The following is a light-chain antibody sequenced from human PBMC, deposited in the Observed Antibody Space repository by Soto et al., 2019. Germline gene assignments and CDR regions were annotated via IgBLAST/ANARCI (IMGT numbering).Light chain of an antibody. CDR2: RSD. CDR1: SSNIESNT. CDR3: AAWDDSLNDVV. V-gene: IGLV1-44*01. Sequence: QSALTQPPSASGTPGQRVTISCSGSSSNIESNTVNWFQQLPGTAPKLLIYRSDQRPSGVPDRFSGSKSGTSASLAISGLQSEDEADYYCAAWDDSLNDVVFGGGTKLTVL. J-gene: IGLJ2*01.